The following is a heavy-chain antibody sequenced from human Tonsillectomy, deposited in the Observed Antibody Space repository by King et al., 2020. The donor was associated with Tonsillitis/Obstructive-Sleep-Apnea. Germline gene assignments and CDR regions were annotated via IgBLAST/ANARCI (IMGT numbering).Heavy chain of an antibody. CDR3: ARHEDDPYYYYSYYMDV. J-gene: IGHJ6*03. Sequence: VQLVESGSEVKKPGASVKVSCKASGYTFTSYAISWVRQAPGQGLEWMGWISGYKGDTNYAQKLQGRVTMTTDTSTSTAYMELRSLRSDDTAVYYCARHEDDPYYYYSYYMDVWGKGTTVTVSS. CDR1: GYTFTSYA. V-gene: IGHV1-18*01. D-gene: IGHD3-3*01. CDR2: ISGYKGDT.